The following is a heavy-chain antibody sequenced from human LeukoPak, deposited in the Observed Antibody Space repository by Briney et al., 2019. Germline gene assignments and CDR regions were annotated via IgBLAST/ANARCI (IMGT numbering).Heavy chain of an antibody. D-gene: IGHD2-15*01. V-gene: IGHV3-7*03. CDR3: TTDTWYSAGH. Sequence: PGGSLRLSCEGSAFIFSGHWMNWVRQAPGKGLEWVAIIKKDGSEKYYVDSMKGRFTISRDNAKNSLFLQMNSLRAEDTAIYYCTTDTWYSAGHWGQGTLVTVSS. J-gene: IGHJ4*02. CDR1: AFIFSGHW. CDR2: IKKDGSEK.